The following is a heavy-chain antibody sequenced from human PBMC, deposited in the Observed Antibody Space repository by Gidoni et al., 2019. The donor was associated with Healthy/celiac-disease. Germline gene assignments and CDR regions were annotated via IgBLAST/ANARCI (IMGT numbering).Heavy chain of an antibody. D-gene: IGHD2-2*01. CDR2: ISSSVSTI. CDR3: ARDFEVVVVPAAMRVGFDY. Sequence: EVQLVESGGGLVQPGGSLSLSCAASGFTFSSYRMNWVRQAPGKGLEWVSYISSSVSTIYYADSVKGRFTISRDNAKNSLYLQMNSLRAEDTAVYYGARDFEVVVVPAAMRVGFDYWGQGTLVTVSS. CDR1: GFTFSSYR. V-gene: IGHV3-48*01. J-gene: IGHJ4*02.